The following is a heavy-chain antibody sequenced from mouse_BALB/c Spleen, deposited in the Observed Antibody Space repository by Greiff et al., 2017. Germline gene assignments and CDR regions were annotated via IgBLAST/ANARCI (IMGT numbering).Heavy chain of an antibody. CDR3: GRGNYGYAMDY. Sequence: EVKLMESGPELVKPGASVKISCKASGYSFTGYFMNWVKQSHGKSLEWIGRINPYNGDTFYNQKFKGKATLTVDKSSSTAHMELLSLTSEDSAVYYCGRGNYGYAMDYWGQGTSVTVSS. V-gene: IGHV1-37*01. D-gene: IGHD1-1*01. CDR1: GYSFTGYF. J-gene: IGHJ4*01. CDR2: INPYNGDT.